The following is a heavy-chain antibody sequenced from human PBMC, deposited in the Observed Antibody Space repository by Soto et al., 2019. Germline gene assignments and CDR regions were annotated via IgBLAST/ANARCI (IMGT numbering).Heavy chain of an antibody. CDR2: ISGSGGST. D-gene: IGHD4-17*01. CDR3: AKDGEYYGGAYYFDY. V-gene: IGHV3-23*01. J-gene: IGHJ4*02. Sequence: GGSLRLSCAASGFTFSSYAMSWVRQAPGKGLEWVSAISGSGGSTYYADSVKGRFTISRDNSKNTLYLQMDSLRAEDTAVYYCAKDGEYYGGAYYFDYWGQGTLVTVSS. CDR1: GFTFSSYA.